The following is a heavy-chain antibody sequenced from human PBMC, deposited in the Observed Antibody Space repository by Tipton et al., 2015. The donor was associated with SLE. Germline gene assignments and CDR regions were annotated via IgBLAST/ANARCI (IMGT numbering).Heavy chain of an antibody. CDR3: ARGTAVAGTGDWFDP. CDR2: IYYSGST. Sequence: TLSLTCTVSGGSISSGDYYWSWIRQPPGKGLEWIGYIYYSGSTYYNPSLKSRVTISVDTSKNQFSLKLSSVTAADTAVYYCARGTAVAGTGDWFDPWGQGTLVTVSS. J-gene: IGHJ5*02. V-gene: IGHV4-30-4*01. D-gene: IGHD6-19*01. CDR1: GGSISSGDYY.